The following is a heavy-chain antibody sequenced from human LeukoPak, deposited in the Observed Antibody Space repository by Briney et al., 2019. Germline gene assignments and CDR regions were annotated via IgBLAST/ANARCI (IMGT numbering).Heavy chain of an antibody. D-gene: IGHD3-22*01. V-gene: IGHV3-11*04. CDR3: ARYDSSGYYYYYYMDV. Sequence: VKTGGSLRLSCAASGFTFSDYYMSWIRQAPGKGLEWVSYISSSGSTIYYADSVKGRFTISRDNAKNSLYLQMNSLRAEDTAVYYCARYDSSGYYYYYYMDVWGKGTTVTVSS. CDR2: ISSSGSTI. J-gene: IGHJ6*03. CDR1: GFTFSDYY.